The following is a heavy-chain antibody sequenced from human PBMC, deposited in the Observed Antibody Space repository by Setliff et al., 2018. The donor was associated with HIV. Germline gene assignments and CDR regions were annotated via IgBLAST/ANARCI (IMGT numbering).Heavy chain of an antibody. CDR2: IYTSGST. V-gene: IGHV4-4*08. D-gene: IGHD1-20*01. CDR3: AKDKGGYNWNYFDY. Sequence: SETLSLTCTVSGGSMSTYYWSWIRQPPGKGLEWIGYIYTSGSTNYNPSLRSRVTISVDTSKNHFSLRLSSVTAADTAVYYCAKDKGGYNWNYFDYWGPGTQVTVSS. J-gene: IGHJ4*02. CDR1: GGSMSTYY.